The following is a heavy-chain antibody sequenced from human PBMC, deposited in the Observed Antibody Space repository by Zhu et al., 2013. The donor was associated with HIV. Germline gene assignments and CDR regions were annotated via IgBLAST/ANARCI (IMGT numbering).Heavy chain of an antibody. CDR2: INPNNGGT. CDR3: ARCPDSSGYFDP. CDR1: GYSFTDYY. D-gene: IGHD3-22*01. Sequence: QVQLVQSGAEVKKPGASVKVSCKASGYSFTDYYFHWVRQAPGQGLEWMGWINPNNGGTNYAQKFQGRVTMTRDTSISTAYLELSSLRSDDTAMYYCARCPDSSGYFDPWGQGTLVTVSS. V-gene: IGHV1-2*02. J-gene: IGHJ5*02.